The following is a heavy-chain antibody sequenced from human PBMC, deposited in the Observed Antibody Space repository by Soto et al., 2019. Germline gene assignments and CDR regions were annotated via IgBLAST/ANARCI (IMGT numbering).Heavy chain of an antibody. Sequence: GGSLRLSCAASGFTFSSYWMHWVRQAPGKGLVWVSRINSDGSSTNYAESVKGRFTISRDNAKNTLYLQRNSLRAEDTAGYYGARYGIAAAGPAFDYWGQGTLVTVSS. D-gene: IGHD6-13*01. CDR1: GFTFSSYW. CDR2: INSDGSST. CDR3: ARYGIAAAGPAFDY. V-gene: IGHV3-74*01. J-gene: IGHJ4*02.